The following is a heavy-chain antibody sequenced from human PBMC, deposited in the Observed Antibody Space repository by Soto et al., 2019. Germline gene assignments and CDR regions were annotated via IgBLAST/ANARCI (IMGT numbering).Heavy chain of an antibody. CDR2: VYYSGTT. CDR3: ASWNYGILNAFDI. J-gene: IGHJ3*02. CDR1: GGSIRNGDYY. V-gene: IGHV4-30-4*01. Sequence: SETLSLTCTVSGGSIRNGDYYWGWIRQPPGKGLEWIGYVYYSGTTYSHPSLNSRVSISVDTSENHFSLKLSSVTAADTAVYYCASWNYGILNAFDIWGQGTMVTVSS. D-gene: IGHD1-7*01.